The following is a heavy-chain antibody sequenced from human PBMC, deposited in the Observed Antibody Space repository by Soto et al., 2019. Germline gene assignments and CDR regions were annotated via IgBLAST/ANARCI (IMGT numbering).Heavy chain of an antibody. J-gene: IGHJ4*02. CDR1: GYTFTSYY. CDR2: INPSGGST. D-gene: IGHD1-26*01. V-gene: IGHV1-46*01. Sequence: ASVKVSCKAPGYTFTSYYMHWVRQAPGQGLEWMGIINPSGGSTSYAQKFQGRVTMTRDTSTSTVYMELSSLRSEDTAVYYCARDSGSYYCYYWGQGTLVTVSS. CDR3: ARDSGSYYCYY.